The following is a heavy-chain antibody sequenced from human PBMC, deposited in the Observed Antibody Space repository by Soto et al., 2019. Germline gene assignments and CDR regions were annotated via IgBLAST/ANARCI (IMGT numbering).Heavy chain of an antibody. Sequence: ETLSLTCTVSGGSISSYYWSWIRQPPGKGLEWSGYVFYSGSTNYNPSLKSRVTISVDTSKNQFSLKLSSVTPADTAVYYCARSPSGDLLADYWGQGTLVTVSS. CDR3: ARSPSGDLLADY. J-gene: IGHJ4*02. CDR2: VFYSGST. V-gene: IGHV4-59*01. D-gene: IGHD1-26*01. CDR1: GGSISSYY.